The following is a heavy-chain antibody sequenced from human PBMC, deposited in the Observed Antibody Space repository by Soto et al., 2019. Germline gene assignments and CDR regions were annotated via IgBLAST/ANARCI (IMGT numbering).Heavy chain of an antibody. J-gene: IGHJ5*02. CDR1: GGSISNVNDY. CDR2: IYYTGNT. V-gene: IGHV4-30-4*01. CDR3: AKLYSANSFDP. D-gene: IGHD2-8*01. Sequence: QVQLQESGPGLVKPSQTLSLTCTVSGGSISNVNDYWSWIRQPPGKGLEWIGYIYYTGNTYYNPSLRSRITISVDTSKNQFSLDLSSVTAADTAVYYCAKLYSANSFDPWGQGTLVTVSS.